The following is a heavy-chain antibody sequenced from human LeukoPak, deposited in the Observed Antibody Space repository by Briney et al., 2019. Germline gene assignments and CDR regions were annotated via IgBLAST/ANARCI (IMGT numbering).Heavy chain of an antibody. V-gene: IGHV1-24*01. J-gene: IGHJ5*02. CDR2: FDPEDGET. Sequence: ASVKVSCKVSGYTLTELSMHWVRQAPGKGLEWMGGFDPEDGETIYAQKFQGRVTMTEDTSTDTAYMELSSLRSEDTAVYYRAQYCSSTSCYRRGFDPWGQGTLVTVSS. D-gene: IGHD2-2*01. CDR1: GYTLTELS. CDR3: AQYCSSTSCYRRGFDP.